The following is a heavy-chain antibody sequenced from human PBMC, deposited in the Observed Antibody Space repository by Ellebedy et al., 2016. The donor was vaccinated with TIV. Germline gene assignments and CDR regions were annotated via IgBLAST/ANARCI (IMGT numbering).Heavy chain of an antibody. CDR3: ARRITMFLDAFDI. CDR1: GGSISTSGDY. V-gene: IGHV4-39*01. D-gene: IGHD3-10*02. CDR2: ISYSGST. J-gene: IGHJ3*02. Sequence: MPSETLSLTCTVSGGSISTSGDYWVWIRQPPGKGPEWIGSISYSGSTNYNPSPKSRITISVDTSKNQFSLTLSSVTAADAAAYYCARRITMFLDAFDIWGQGTMVTVSS.